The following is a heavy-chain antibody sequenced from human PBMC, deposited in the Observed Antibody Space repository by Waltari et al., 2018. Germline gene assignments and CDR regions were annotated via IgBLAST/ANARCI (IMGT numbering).Heavy chain of an antibody. CDR3: ARETGVYGSGRYYCDF. CDR1: GFTFRTYW. V-gene: IGHV3-7*04. CDR2: MKHDRTGK. J-gene: IGHJ4*02. Sequence: EVQLVESGGHLVQPVGSLRLSCVASGFTFRTYWMSWVRKGPGKGRDGGANMKHDRTGKSQVDPVKGRITMSRDDTKNSLYLQRNTLRAEDAAVYYCARETGVYGSGRYYCDFWGQGTLITVSS. D-gene: IGHD3-10*01.